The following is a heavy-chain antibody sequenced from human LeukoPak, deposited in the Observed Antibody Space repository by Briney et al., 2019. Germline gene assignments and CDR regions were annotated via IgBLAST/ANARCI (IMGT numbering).Heavy chain of an antibody. J-gene: IGHJ6*03. D-gene: IGHD2-2*01. CDR3: ARDPPYCSSTSCSPPYYYYYYMDV. Sequence: HPGGSLRLSCAASGFTFSSYGMHWVRQAPGKGLEWVAFIRYDGSNKYYADSVKGRFTISRDNSKNTLYLQMNSLRAEDTAVYYCARDPPYCSSTSCSPPYYYYYYMDVWGKGTTVTVSS. CDR2: IRYDGSNK. CDR1: GFTFSSYG. V-gene: IGHV3-30*02.